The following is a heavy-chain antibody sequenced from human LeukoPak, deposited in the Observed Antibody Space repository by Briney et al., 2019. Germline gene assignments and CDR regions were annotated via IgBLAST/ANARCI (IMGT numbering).Heavy chain of an antibody. Sequence: PGGSLRLSCAASGFTFSNYRMHWVRQAPGKGLVWVSRIFSDVSTTNYADSVKGRFIVSRDNAKNTLYLQMNSLRAEDTAVYYYARGSSVVGLDWGQGTLVTVSS. J-gene: IGHJ4*02. V-gene: IGHV3-74*01. CDR3: ARGSSVVGLD. CDR2: IFSDVSTT. CDR1: GFTFSNYR. D-gene: IGHD2-15*01.